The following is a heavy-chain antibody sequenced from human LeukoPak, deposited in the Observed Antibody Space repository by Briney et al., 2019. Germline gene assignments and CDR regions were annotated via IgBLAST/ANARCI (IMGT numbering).Heavy chain of an antibody. Sequence: SETLSLTCTVSGGSISSYYWSWIRQPPGKGLEWIGYIYYSGSTNYNPSLKSRVTISVDTSKNQFSLKLSSVTAADTAVYYCAISAGYCSGGSCYPQHIDYWGQGTLVTVSS. D-gene: IGHD2-15*01. CDR2: IYYSGST. CDR1: GGSISSYY. J-gene: IGHJ4*02. V-gene: IGHV4-59*01. CDR3: AISAGYCSGGSCYPQHIDY.